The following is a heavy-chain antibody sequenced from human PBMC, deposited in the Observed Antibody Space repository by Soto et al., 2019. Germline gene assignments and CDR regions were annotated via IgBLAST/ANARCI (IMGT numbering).Heavy chain of an antibody. CDR3: ARVRTGYFDY. J-gene: IGHJ4*02. CDR1: GGAINDHY. CDR2: IYYNGNT. Sequence: SETLSLTCTLSGGAINDHYWSFIRQPPGKGLEWIGYIYYNGNTNYNPSLESRVTISVDRSRNQYSLRLTSLTAADTAVYYCARVRTGYFDYWGRGALVTVSS. D-gene: IGHD3-9*01. V-gene: IGHV4-59*11.